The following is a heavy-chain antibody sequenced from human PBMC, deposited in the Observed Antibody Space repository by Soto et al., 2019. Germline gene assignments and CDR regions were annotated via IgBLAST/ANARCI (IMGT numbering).Heavy chain of an antibody. Sequence: GGSLRLSCAASGFTFSSYEMNWVRQAPGKGLEWVSYISSSGSTIYYADSVKGRFTISRDNAKNSLYLQMNSLRAEDTAVYYCARETIIVNFDYWGQGTLVTVSS. J-gene: IGHJ4*02. CDR2: ISSSGSTI. D-gene: IGHD3-16*02. V-gene: IGHV3-48*03. CDR1: GFTFSSYE. CDR3: ARETIIVNFDY.